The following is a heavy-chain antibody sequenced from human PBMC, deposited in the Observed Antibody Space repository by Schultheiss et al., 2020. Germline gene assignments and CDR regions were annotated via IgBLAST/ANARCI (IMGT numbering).Heavy chain of an antibody. CDR2: INPGNGNT. J-gene: IGHJ6*02. V-gene: IGHV1-3*01. CDR1: DYTFTFCG. CDR3: SRSPRSSGYYYYAMYV. Sequence: ASVKVSCKASDYTFTFCGMPWVRQAPGQWLEWMGCINPGNGNTKYSQKFQDRVTITRDTSATIAYMELSSLRSEDTAVYSCSRSPRSSGYYYYAMYVWGQGTTVTVSS.